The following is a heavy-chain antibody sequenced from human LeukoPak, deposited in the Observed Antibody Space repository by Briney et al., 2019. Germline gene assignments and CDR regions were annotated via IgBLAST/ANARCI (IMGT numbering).Heavy chain of an antibody. V-gene: IGHV3-11*01. CDR1: GFTFSDYY. Sequence: GGSLRLSCAASGFTFSDYYMSWIRQAPGKGLEWVSYISSSGSTIYYADSVKGRFTISRDNAKNSLYPQMNSLRAEDTAVYYCAKFMPYYYDSSGEDAFDIWGQGTMVTVSS. CDR3: AKFMPYYYDSSGEDAFDI. J-gene: IGHJ3*02. CDR2: ISSSGSTI. D-gene: IGHD3-22*01.